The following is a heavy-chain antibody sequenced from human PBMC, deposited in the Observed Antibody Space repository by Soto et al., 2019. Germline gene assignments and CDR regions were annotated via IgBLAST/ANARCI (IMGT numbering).Heavy chain of an antibody. CDR3: ARKALGSSRFDY. D-gene: IGHD3-10*01. CDR1: GFTFSSYS. Sequence: LRLSCAASGFTFSSYSMNWVRQAPGKGLEWIGYIYYSGSAYYNPSLKSRITISIDASKNQFSLELTSVTAADTAVYYCARKALGSSRFDYWGQGTLVTAPQ. CDR2: IYYSGSA. J-gene: IGHJ4*02. V-gene: IGHV4-30-4*08.